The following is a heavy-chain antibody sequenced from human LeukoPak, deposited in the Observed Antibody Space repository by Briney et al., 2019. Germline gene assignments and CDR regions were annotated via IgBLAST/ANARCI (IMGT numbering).Heavy chain of an antibody. Sequence: ASVKVSCKASGYTFTSYGISWVRQAPGQGLERMGWISAYNGNTNYAQKLQGRVTMTTDTSTSTAYMELRSLRSDDTAVYYCARSYITMVRGVIITPFDYWGQGTLVTVSS. J-gene: IGHJ4*02. V-gene: IGHV1-18*01. CDR3: ARSYITMVRGVIITPFDY. CDR1: GYTFTSYG. D-gene: IGHD3-10*01. CDR2: ISAYNGNT.